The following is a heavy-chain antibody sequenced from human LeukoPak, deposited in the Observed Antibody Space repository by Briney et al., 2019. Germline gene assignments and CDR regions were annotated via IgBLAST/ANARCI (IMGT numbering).Heavy chain of an antibody. CDR1: GFTFSGYW. CDR3: ATEITPYYYMDV. J-gene: IGHJ6*03. D-gene: IGHD5-24*01. CDR2: ISSSSSYI. V-gene: IGHV3-21*01. Sequence: PGGSLRLSCAASGFTFSGYWMSWVRQAPGKGLEWVSSISSSSSYIYYADSVKGRFTISRDNAKTSLYLQMNSLRAEDTAVYYCATEITPYYYMDVWGKGTTVTVSS.